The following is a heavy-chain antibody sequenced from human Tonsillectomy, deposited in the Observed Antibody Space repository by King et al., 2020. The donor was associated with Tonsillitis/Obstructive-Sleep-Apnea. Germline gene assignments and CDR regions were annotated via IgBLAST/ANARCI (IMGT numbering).Heavy chain of an antibody. CDR1: GYSFTNYA. Sequence: QLVQSGSELKKSGASVKVSCKASGYSFTNYAINWVRQAPGQGLEWMGWINTNTGNLTNAQGFTGRFVFSLDTSVSTAYLQISSLKAEDTAVYYCARARSNDAFDLWGQGTMVTVSS. CDR2: INTNTGNL. V-gene: IGHV7-4-1*02. J-gene: IGHJ3*01. CDR3: ARARSNDAFDL.